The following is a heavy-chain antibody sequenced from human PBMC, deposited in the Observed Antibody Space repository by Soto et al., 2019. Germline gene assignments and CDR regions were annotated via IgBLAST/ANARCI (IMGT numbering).Heavy chain of an antibody. J-gene: IGHJ4*02. V-gene: IGHV3-30-3*01. D-gene: IGHD1-1*01. CDR1: GFTFRSYA. Sequence: PGGPLRLSCAASGFTFRSYAMHWVRQAPGKGLEWVAVISYDGSKKYYADSVKGRFTISRDNSKNTLYLQTNSLRAEDTAVYYCVREDWNQYYFDYWGQGILVTVSS. CDR2: ISYDGSKK. CDR3: VREDWNQYYFDY.